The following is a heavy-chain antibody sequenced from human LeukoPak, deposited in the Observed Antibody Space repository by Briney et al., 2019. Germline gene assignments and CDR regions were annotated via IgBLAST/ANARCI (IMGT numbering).Heavy chain of an antibody. CDR2: IHRGGTT. V-gene: IGHV4-59*11. Sequence: SETLSLTCAVSGASIMSHEYRNWIRQPPGKGLEWIGFIHRGGTTNYNPSLEGRVAISVDTSKNQFSLTLTSVTDADTAVYYCARNTNGLGDVNWFDPWGQGTLATVSS. D-gene: IGHD2-8*01. J-gene: IGHJ5*02. CDR1: GASIMSHE. CDR3: ARNTNGLGDVNWFDP.